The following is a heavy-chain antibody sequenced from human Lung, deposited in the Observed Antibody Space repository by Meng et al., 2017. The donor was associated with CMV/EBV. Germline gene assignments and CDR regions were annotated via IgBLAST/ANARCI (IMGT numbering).Heavy chain of an antibody. CDR1: GGFFSGYY. CDR2: INHSGST. Sequence: GSLRLSCAVYGGFFSGYYWSWIRQPPGKGLEWFGEINHSGSTNYNPSLKSRVTISVDTSKNQFSLKLSSVTAADTAVYYCAREGITGTTGFDPWGQGTLVTAPQ. V-gene: IGHV4-34*01. J-gene: IGHJ5*02. CDR3: AREGITGTTGFDP. D-gene: IGHD1-7*01.